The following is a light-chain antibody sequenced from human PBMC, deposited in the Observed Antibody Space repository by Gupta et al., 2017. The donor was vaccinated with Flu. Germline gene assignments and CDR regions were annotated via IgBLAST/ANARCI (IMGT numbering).Light chain of an antibody. Sequence: IKMTPSPSTLSAVVGDRVTITCRASQNINKWLAWYQQKPGKAPRLLIYEASTLESGVPSRFNGGGSGTEFTLTISSLQPHDVATFYCQQYNAYPLTFGGGTAVEIK. CDR2: EAS. J-gene: IGKJ4*01. V-gene: IGKV1-5*03. CDR3: QQYNAYPLT. CDR1: QNINKW.